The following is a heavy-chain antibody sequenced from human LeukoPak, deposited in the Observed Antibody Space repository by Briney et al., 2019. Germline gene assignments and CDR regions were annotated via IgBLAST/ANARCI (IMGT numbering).Heavy chain of an antibody. Sequence: SETLSLTCTASGGSVSSYYWSWIRQPPGKGLEWIGYIYYSGSTNYNPSLKSRVTISVYTSKNQFSLKLSSVTAADTAVYYCARERCSSTSCYTEDYYYMDVWGKGTTVTVSS. V-gene: IGHV4-59*02. CDR3: ARERCSSTSCYTEDYYYMDV. D-gene: IGHD2-2*02. CDR1: GGSVSSYY. J-gene: IGHJ6*03. CDR2: IYYSGST.